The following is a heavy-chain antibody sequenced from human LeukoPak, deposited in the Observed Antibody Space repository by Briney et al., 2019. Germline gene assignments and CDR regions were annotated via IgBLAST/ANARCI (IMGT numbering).Heavy chain of an antibody. D-gene: IGHD2-15*01. CDR1: GFTFSSYA. CDR2: ISGSGGST. V-gene: IGHV3-23*01. Sequence: GGSLRLSCAASGFTFSSYAMSWVRQAPGKGLEWVSAISGSGGSTYYADSVKGRFTISRDNSKNTLYLQMNSLRAEDTAVYYCAKLGIVVVVAATTWFDPWGQGTLVTVSS. J-gene: IGHJ5*02. CDR3: AKLGIVVVVAATTWFDP.